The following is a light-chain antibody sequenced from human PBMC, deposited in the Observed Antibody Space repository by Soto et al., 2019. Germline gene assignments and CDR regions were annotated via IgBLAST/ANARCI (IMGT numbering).Light chain of an antibody. Sequence: IQLTQSPSSLSASVGDRVTITCRASQGISSYFAWYQQKPGKAPKLLIYAASTLQSGVPSRFSGSGSGTDVTLTISSLQPEDFANYYCQQLVTFGPGTKVDIK. J-gene: IGKJ3*01. V-gene: IGKV1-9*01. CDR3: QQLVT. CDR2: AAS. CDR1: QGISSY.